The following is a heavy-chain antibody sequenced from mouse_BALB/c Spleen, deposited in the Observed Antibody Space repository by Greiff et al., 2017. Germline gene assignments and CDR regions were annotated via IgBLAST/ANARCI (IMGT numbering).Heavy chain of an antibody. Sequence: VMLVESGGGLVQPGGSLRLSCATSGFTFTDYYMSWVRQPPGKALEWLGFIRNKANGYTTEYSASVKGRFTISRDNSQSILYLQMNTLRAEDSATYYCARDNKDGYLAWFAYWGQGTLVTVSA. J-gene: IGHJ3*01. D-gene: IGHD2-3*01. CDR1: GFTFTDYY. CDR3: ARDNKDGYLAWFAY. CDR2: IRNKANGYTT. V-gene: IGHV7-3*02.